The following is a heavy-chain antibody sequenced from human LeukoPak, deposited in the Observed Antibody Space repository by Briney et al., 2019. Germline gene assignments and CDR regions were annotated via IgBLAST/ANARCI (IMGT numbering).Heavy chain of an antibody. CDR2: ISYDGSNK. CDR1: GFTFSSYA. J-gene: IGHJ4*02. D-gene: IGHD2-15*01. CDR3: AKAKPCSGGSCYGSSFDY. V-gene: IGHV3-30-3*01. Sequence: GGSLRLSCAASGFTFSSYAMHWVRQAPGKGLEWVAVISYDGSNKYYADSVKGRFTISRDNSKNTLYLQMNSLRAEDTALYYCAKAKPCSGGSCYGSSFDYWGQGTLVTVSS.